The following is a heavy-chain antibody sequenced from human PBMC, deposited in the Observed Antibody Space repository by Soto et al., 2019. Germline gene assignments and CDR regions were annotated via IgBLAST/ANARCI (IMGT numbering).Heavy chain of an antibody. Sequence: SETLSHTCTVSGGSISSNYWIWIRQPPGKGLEWIGYIYYSGSTNYNPSLKSRVTISVDTSKNQFSLKLSSVTAADTAVYYCARLGYIWGSYRYGPYYFDYWGQGTLVTVS. CDR3: ARLGYIWGSYRYGPYYFDY. J-gene: IGHJ4*02. CDR1: GGSISSNY. CDR2: IYYSGST. V-gene: IGHV4-59*08. D-gene: IGHD3-16*02.